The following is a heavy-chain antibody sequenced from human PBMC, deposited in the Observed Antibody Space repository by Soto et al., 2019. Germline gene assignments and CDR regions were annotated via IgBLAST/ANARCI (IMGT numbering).Heavy chain of an antibody. CDR1: GGSINSGSYY. Sequence: QVQLQESGPGLVKPSQTLSLTCSVSGGSINSGSYYWGWIRQHPGKGLEWIGYISYTGRTYSSPSLQSRVTIAIDMSESQFSLKLTSVTAADTAVYFCARVSATGTRWIDPWGQGTLVTVSP. CDR2: ISYTGRT. D-gene: IGHD6-13*01. CDR3: ARVSATGTRWIDP. V-gene: IGHV4-31*03. J-gene: IGHJ5*02.